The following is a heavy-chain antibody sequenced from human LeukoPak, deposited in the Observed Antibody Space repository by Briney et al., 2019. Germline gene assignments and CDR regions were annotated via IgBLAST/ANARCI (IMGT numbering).Heavy chain of an antibody. CDR2: INHSGST. J-gene: IGHJ5*02. CDR3: ARSRDYDFWSGENWFDP. D-gene: IGHD3-3*01. V-gene: IGHV4-34*01. Sequence: SETLSLTCAVYGVSFSGYYWSWIRRPPGKGLEWIGEINHSGSTNYNPSLKIRVTISVDTSKNHFSLKLSSVTAADTAVYYCARSRDYDFWSGENWFDPWGQGTLVTVSS. CDR1: GVSFSGYY.